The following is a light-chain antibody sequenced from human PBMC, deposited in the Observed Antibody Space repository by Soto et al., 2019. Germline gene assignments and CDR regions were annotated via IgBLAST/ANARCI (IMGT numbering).Light chain of an antibody. CDR2: SYD. Sequence: QSVLTQPPSASGTPGQRVTISCSGSSSNIGSNTVNWYQQLPGTAPKLLIYSYDQRPSGVPDRFSGSKSGTSASLAISGRQSEDEADYYCAAWDDSLNGRIFGGGTKLTVL. J-gene: IGLJ2*01. CDR3: AAWDDSLNGRI. CDR1: SSNIGSNT. V-gene: IGLV1-44*01.